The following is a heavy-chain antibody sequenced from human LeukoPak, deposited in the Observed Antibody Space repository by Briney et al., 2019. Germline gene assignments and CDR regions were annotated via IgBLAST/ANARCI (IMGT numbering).Heavy chain of an antibody. CDR2: IIPILGIA. CDR1: GGTFSSYA. J-gene: IGHJ4*02. Sequence: SVKVSCKASGGTFSSYAISWVRQAPGQGLEWMGRIIPILGIANYAQKFQGRVTITADKSTSTAYMELRSLRSDDTAVYYCARTNLDCKNGVCYDYWGQGTLVTVSS. D-gene: IGHD2-8*01. CDR3: ARTNLDCKNGVCYDY. V-gene: IGHV1-69*04.